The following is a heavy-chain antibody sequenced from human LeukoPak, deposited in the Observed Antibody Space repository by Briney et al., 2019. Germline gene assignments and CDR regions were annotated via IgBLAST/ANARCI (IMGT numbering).Heavy chain of an antibody. J-gene: IGHJ6*02. CDR3: ARDVVGIYCSSTSCYGMDV. Sequence: SLRLSXXXSGFSFSSYSMNWVRQAPGKGLEWVSYISSGSGTTYSADSVKGRFTISRDNAKNSLYLQMNSLRAEDTAVYYCARDVVGIYCSSTSCYGMDVWGQGTTVTVSS. CDR1: GFSFSSYS. V-gene: IGHV3-48*01. D-gene: IGHD2-2*01. CDR2: ISSGSGTT.